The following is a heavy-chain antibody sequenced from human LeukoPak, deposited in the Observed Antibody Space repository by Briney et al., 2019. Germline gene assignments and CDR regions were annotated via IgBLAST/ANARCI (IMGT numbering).Heavy chain of an antibody. V-gene: IGHV3-11*04. CDR3: ARDRIAAAYDAFDI. J-gene: IGHJ3*02. CDR1: GFTRSDYY. Sequence: GWSQSLSCAASGFTRSDYYMMWIRQAPGKGLEWLSYIGIDDTTIYYADSVKGRFTIPRDNGKNSLYLQMNSLRAEDTAVYYCARDRIAAAYDAFDIWGQGTMVTVSS. D-gene: IGHD6-13*01. CDR2: IGIDDTTI.